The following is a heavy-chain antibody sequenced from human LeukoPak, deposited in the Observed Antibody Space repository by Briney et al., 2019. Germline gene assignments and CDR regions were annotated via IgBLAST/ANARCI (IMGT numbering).Heavy chain of an antibody. D-gene: IGHD1-26*01. Sequence: ASVKVSCKASGGTFSSYAISWVRQAPGQGLEWMGIINPSGGSTSYAQKFQGRVTMTRDTSTSTVYMELSSLRSEDTAVYYCARGIVGATGYYFDYWGQGTLVTVSS. V-gene: IGHV1-46*01. CDR2: INPSGGST. CDR1: GGTFSSYA. J-gene: IGHJ4*02. CDR3: ARGIVGATGYYFDY.